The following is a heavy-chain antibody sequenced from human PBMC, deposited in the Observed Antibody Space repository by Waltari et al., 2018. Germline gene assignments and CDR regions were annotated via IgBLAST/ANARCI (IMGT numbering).Heavy chain of an antibody. Sequence: EVQLVESGGGLVQPGGSLSLSCAPYGFTVRSNSMRWVRRAPGKGLECVSVIDSGCSTYYADSVKGRFTISRDNSKNTLYLQMNSLRAEDTAVDYCARDAEYSSGWFPGYWGQGTLVTVSS. V-gene: IGHV3-66*02. J-gene: IGHJ4*02. D-gene: IGHD6-19*01. CDR1: GFTVRSNS. CDR3: ARDAEYSSGWFPGY. CDR2: IDSGCST.